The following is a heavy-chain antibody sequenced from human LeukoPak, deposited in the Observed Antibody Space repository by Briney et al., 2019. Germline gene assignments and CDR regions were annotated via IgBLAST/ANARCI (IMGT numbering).Heavy chain of an antibody. D-gene: IGHD3-10*01. J-gene: IGHJ6*03. Sequence: ASVKVSCKASGYTFTSYGISWVRQGPGQGLEWMGWISAYNGNTNYAQKLQGRVTMTTDTSTSTAYMELRSLRSDDTAVYYCARGGFGELLYDYYYYYMDVWGKGTTVTVSS. CDR3: ARGGFGELLYDYYYYYMDV. CDR2: ISAYNGNT. V-gene: IGHV1-18*01. CDR1: GYTFTSYG.